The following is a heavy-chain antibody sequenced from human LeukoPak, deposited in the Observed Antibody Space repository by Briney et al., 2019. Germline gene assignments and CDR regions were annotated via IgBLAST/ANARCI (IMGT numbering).Heavy chain of an antibody. CDR2: ISGSGGST. Sequence: GGSLRLSCAASGFTFSSYAMSWVRQAPGKGLEWVSAISGSGGSTYYADSVKGRFTISRDNSKNTLYLQMNSLRAEDTAVYYCAKDGYSSFGVTSPENDAFDIWGQGTMVTVSS. CDR1: GFTFSSYA. V-gene: IGHV3-23*01. CDR3: AKDGYSSFGVTSPENDAFDI. D-gene: IGHD3-3*02. J-gene: IGHJ3*02.